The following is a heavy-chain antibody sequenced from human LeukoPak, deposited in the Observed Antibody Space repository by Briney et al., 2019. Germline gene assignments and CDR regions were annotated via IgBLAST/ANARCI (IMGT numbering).Heavy chain of an antibody. J-gene: IGHJ3*02. CDR3: ATTIVVVPAANDAFDI. V-gene: IGHV1-24*01. CDR1: GYTLTELS. D-gene: IGHD2-2*01. Sequence: ASVKVSCKVSGYTLTELSMHWVRQAPGKGLEWMGGFDPEDGETIYAQKFQGRVTMTEDTSTDTAYMELSSLRSEATAVYYCATTIVVVPAANDAFDIWGQGTMVTVSS. CDR2: FDPEDGET.